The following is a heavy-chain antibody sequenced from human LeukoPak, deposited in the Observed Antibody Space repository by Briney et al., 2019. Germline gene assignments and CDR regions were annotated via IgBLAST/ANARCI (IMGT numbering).Heavy chain of an antibody. D-gene: IGHD3-10*01. Sequence: PGGSLRLSCAASGFTLSSYGMHWVRQPPGKGLVCLAFIRYDGSNKYYSDSEKGRFTISRDNSKNTLYRQMNSLRAEDTAVYYCAKVWFGENHFVPWGQGTLVTVSS. CDR2: IRYDGSNK. CDR3: AKVWFGENHFVP. V-gene: IGHV3-30*02. J-gene: IGHJ5*02. CDR1: GFTLSSYG.